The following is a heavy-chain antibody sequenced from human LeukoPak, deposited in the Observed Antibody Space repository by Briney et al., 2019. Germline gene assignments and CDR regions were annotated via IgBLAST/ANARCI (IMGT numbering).Heavy chain of an antibody. Sequence: AATLSLTCAVYGGSFSGYYWSWIRQPPGKGLEWIGEVNHSGSTNYNPSLKSRVTISVDTSKNQFSLKLSSVTAADTAVYYCARSLCTNGVCSDAFDIWGQGTMVTV. CDR2: VNHSGST. CDR1: GGSFSGYY. D-gene: IGHD2-8*01. V-gene: IGHV4-34*01. J-gene: IGHJ3*02. CDR3: ARSLCTNGVCSDAFDI.